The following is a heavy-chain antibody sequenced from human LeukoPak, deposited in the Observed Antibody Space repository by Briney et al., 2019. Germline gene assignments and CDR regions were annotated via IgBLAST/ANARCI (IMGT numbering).Heavy chain of an antibody. CDR1: GFTFNDAW. CDR2: VRTTAEGETT. Sequence: SGGPLRLSCEGSGFTFNDAWRSWIRQAPGKGLEWVGRVRTTAEGETTDYAAPVSGRFIILRDDSKNREFLQMNRLETEDTTLYYCTAVLGKTDDDSWGQGTLVTVSS. CDR3: TAVLGKTDDDS. D-gene: IGHD1-26*01. J-gene: IGHJ4*02. V-gene: IGHV3-15*01.